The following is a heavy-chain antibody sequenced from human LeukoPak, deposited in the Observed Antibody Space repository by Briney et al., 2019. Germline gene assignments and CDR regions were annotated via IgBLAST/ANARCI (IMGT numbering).Heavy chain of an antibody. D-gene: IGHD6-13*01. CDR3: ARQGAAGKYYYYYMDV. CDR2: IYPGDSDT. Sequence: GESLKISCKGSGYSFASYWFAWMRQMPGKGLEWMGTIYPGDSDTRYSPSFQGQVTISADKSISTAYLQWSSLKASDTAIYYCARQGAAGKYYYYYMDVWGKGTTVTVSS. CDR1: GYSFASYW. V-gene: IGHV5-51*01. J-gene: IGHJ6*03.